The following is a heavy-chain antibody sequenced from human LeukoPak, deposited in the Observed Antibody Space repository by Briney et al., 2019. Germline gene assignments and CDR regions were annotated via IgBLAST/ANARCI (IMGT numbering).Heavy chain of an antibody. D-gene: IGHD2-2*01. J-gene: IGHJ5*02. Sequence: GGSLRLSCAASGFTFSSYWMSWVRQAPGKGLVWVSRINSDGSSTSYADSVKGRFTISRDNAKNTLHLQMNSLRAEDTAVYYGARCLGYCSSTSCSEFDPWGQGTLVTVSS. CDR3: ARCLGYCSSTSCSEFDP. CDR2: INSDGSST. CDR1: GFTFSSYW. V-gene: IGHV3-74*01.